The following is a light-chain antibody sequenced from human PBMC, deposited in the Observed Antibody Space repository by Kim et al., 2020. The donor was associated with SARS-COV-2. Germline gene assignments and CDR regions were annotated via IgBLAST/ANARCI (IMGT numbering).Light chain of an antibody. Sequence: ALGQTVMITCHGDSLRTYYASWFQQKPGQAPKLVIYGKNNRPSGIPDRFSGSSSGNTASLTVTGAQAVDEADYYCNSRDNSGDHVIFGGGTKLIVL. CDR1: SLRTYY. J-gene: IGLJ2*01. CDR2: GKN. CDR3: NSRDNSGDHVI. V-gene: IGLV3-19*01.